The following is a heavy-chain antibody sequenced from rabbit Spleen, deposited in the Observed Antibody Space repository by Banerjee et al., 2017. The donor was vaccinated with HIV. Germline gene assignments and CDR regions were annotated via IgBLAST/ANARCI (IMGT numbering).Heavy chain of an antibody. CDR2: IDPIFGRR. J-gene: IGHJ4*01. CDR3: VRDKASVSGDYGPYYFNL. CDR1: GFDFSNYG. D-gene: IGHD1-1*01. Sequence: QEQLVESGGGLVQPGGSLKLSCKASGFDFSNYGVSWVRQAPGKGLEWIGYIDPIFGRRYYASWVNGRFSISRENTQNTVSLQVNSLTAADTATYFCVRDKASVSGDYGPYYFNLWGQGTLVTVS. V-gene: IGHV1S47*01.